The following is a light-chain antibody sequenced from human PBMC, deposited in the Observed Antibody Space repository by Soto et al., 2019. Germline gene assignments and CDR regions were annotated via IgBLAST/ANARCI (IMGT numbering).Light chain of an antibody. J-gene: IGLJ1*01. CDR3: QSYDNGLSAYV. V-gene: IGLV1-40*01. Sequence: SVLTQPPSVSGAPGQGVTISCTGSSSNIGAGYHVHWYQQLPGTAPKLLIYDNIHRPSGVPDRFSGSKSGTSASLAITGLRPEDEADYYCQSYDNGLSAYVFGSGTKVTVL. CDR2: DNI. CDR1: SSNIGAGYH.